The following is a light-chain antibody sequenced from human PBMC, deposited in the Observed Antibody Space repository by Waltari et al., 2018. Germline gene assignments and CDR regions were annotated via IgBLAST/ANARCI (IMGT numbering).Light chain of an antibody. CDR1: LYSSNNNIS. Sequence: LYSSNNNISVAWYKQKPVQPPKLLIYWSATRESGVPDRFSGSGSGTDFTLNISSLQAEDVAVYYCQQYYSTPLTFGGGTKVAIK. CDR2: WSA. CDR3: QQYYSTPLT. J-gene: IGKJ4*01. V-gene: IGKV4-1*01.